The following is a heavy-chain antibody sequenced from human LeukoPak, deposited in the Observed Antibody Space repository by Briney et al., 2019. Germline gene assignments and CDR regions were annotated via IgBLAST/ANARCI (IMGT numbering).Heavy chain of an antibody. Sequence: GGSLRLSCATSGFTFNNNAMSWVREGPGERLEWGSAINVGGDTTQYAASVKARFTISIENTKNTLNLQMNSLRPEDTAVYYCARCTASCYANAFDVWGQGTLLTVSS. J-gene: IGHJ3*01. CDR1: GFTFNNNA. CDR2: INVGGDTT. V-gene: IGHV3-23*01. CDR3: ARCTASCYANAFDV. D-gene: IGHD2-2*01.